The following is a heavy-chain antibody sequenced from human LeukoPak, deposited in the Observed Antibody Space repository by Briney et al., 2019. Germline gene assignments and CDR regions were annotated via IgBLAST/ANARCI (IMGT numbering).Heavy chain of an antibody. CDR1: GFTFSDHW. CDR2: IKEDGSEK. CDR3: ARGGSYFSS. Sequence: PGGSLRLSCAASGFTFSDHWMSWVRQAPGKGLEWVANIKEDGSEKYYVDSVKGRFTISRDNAKNSLYLQMNILRAEDTAVYYCARGGSYFSSWGQGSLVTVSS. D-gene: IGHD1-26*01. V-gene: IGHV3-7*04. J-gene: IGHJ4*02.